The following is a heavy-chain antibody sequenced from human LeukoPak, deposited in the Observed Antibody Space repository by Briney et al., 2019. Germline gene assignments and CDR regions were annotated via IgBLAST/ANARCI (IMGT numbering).Heavy chain of an antibody. D-gene: IGHD4-17*01. Sequence: GGSLRLSCAASGFTFSSYSMNWVRQAPGKGLEWGSSISSSSSYIYYADSVKGRFTISRDNSKNTLYLQMNSLRAEDTAVYYCARDRDYRGTDYWGQGTLVTVSS. CDR2: ISSSSSYI. CDR1: GFTFSSYS. V-gene: IGHV3-21*01. J-gene: IGHJ4*02. CDR3: ARDRDYRGTDY.